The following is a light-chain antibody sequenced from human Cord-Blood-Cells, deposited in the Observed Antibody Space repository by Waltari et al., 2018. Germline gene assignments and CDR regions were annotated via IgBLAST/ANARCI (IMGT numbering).Light chain of an antibody. CDR2: QDS. Sequence: SYELTQPPSVSVSSGQTVSIPCSGDTLGDKYACWYQQKPGQSPVLVIYQDSKRPSGIPERFSGSNSGNTATLTISGTQAMDEADYYCQAWDSSTVVFGGGTKLTVL. J-gene: IGLJ2*01. V-gene: IGLV3-1*01. CDR1: TLGDKY. CDR3: QAWDSSTVV.